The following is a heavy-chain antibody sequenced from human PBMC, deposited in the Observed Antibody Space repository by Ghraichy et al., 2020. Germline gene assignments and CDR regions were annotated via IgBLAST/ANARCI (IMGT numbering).Heavy chain of an antibody. V-gene: IGHV4-34*01. CDR3: ARTPPEWLVWDTYYYYGMDV. J-gene: IGHJ6*02. CDR1: GGSFSGYY. Sequence: SETLSLTCAVYGGSFSGYYWSWIRQPPGKGLEWIGEINHSGSTNYNPSLKSRVTISVDTSKNQFSLKLSSVTAADTAVYYCARTPPEWLVWDTYYYYGMDVWGQGTTVTVSS. D-gene: IGHD6-19*01. CDR2: INHSGST.